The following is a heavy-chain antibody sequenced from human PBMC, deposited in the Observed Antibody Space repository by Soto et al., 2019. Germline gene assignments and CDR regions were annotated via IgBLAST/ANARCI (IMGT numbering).Heavy chain of an antibody. V-gene: IGHV1-69*13. D-gene: IGHD3-22*01. Sequence: ASVKVSCKASGYTFTSYYMHWVRQAPGQGLERMGGIIPTFGSTKYAQKFQGRVTITADESTSTAYMELSSLRSEDTAMYYCARGRLIYYYDSSGYYYDVDIWGQGTMVTVSS. CDR1: GYTFTSYY. CDR2: IIPTFGST. J-gene: IGHJ3*02. CDR3: ARGRLIYYYDSSGYYYDVDI.